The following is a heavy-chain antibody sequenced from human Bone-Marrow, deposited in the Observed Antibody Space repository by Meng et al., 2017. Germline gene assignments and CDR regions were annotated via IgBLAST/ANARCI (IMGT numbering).Heavy chain of an antibody. CDR3: ARGADWVIFDH. CDR2: INTDASIT. CDR1: GFTFSSYN. D-gene: IGHD2-21*02. V-gene: IGHV3-74*03. J-gene: IGHJ4*02. Sequence: GESLRLSCAASGFTFSSYNMHWVRQTPGEGLVWVSRINTDASITTYADSVKGRFTISRDDAKNTVYLQMNSLRAEDTAVYYCARGADWVIFDHWGQGALVTVSS.